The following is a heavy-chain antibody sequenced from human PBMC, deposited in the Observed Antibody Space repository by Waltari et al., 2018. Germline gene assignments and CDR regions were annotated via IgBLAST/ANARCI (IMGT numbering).Heavy chain of an antibody. CDR3: TTDRSVGYYFDY. CDR1: GFTFSNAW. Sequence: EVQLVESGGGLVKPGGSLRLSCAASGFTFSNAWMSWVRQAPGKGLEWVGRIKSNTDGGTTDYAAPVKGRFTISRDDSKNTLYLQMNSLKTEDTAVYYCTTDRSVGYYFDYWGQGTLVTVSS. D-gene: IGHD1-26*01. V-gene: IGHV3-15*01. CDR2: IKSNTDGGTT. J-gene: IGHJ4*02.